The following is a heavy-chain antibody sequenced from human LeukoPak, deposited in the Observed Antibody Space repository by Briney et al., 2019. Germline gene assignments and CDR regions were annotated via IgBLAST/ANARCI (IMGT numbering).Heavy chain of an antibody. Sequence: KPSETLSLTCTVSGYSISSGYYWGWIRQPPGKGLEWIGSIYHSGSTYYNPSLKSRVTISVDTSKNQFSLKLSSVTAADTAVYYCARDQNDCSGGSCYNWFDPWGQGTLVTVSS. CDR3: ARDQNDCSGGSCYNWFDP. CDR2: IYHSGST. D-gene: IGHD2-15*01. J-gene: IGHJ5*02. CDR1: GYSISSGYY. V-gene: IGHV4-38-2*02.